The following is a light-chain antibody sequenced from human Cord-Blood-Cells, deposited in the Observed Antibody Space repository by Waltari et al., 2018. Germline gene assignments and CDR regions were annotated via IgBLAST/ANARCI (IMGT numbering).Light chain of an antibody. J-gene: IGLJ1*01. V-gene: IGLV4-69*01. CDR2: LNSDGSH. Sequence: QLVLTQSPSASASLGASVKLTCTLSRGHRSYPIPWHSQPPEKGPRYLMKLNSDGSHRKGDGIPDRFSGSSSGAERYLTISSLQAEDEADYYCQTWGTVPYVFGTGTKVTVL. CDR3: QTWGTVPYV. CDR1: RGHRSYP.